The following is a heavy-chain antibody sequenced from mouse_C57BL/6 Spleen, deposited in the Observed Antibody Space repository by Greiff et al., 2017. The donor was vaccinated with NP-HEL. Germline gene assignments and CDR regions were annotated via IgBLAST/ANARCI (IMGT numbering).Heavy chain of an antibody. CDR2: IHPNSGST. CDR1: GYTFTSYW. CDR3: ARRDYGSSYAWCFDV. V-gene: IGHV1-64*01. Sequence: QVQLQQPGAELVKPGASVKLSCKASGYTFTSYWMHWVKQRPGQGLEWIGMIHPNSGSTNYNEKFKSKATLTVDKSSSTAYMQLSSLTSEDSAVYYCARRDYGSSYAWCFDVWGTGTTVTVSS. D-gene: IGHD1-1*01. J-gene: IGHJ1*03.